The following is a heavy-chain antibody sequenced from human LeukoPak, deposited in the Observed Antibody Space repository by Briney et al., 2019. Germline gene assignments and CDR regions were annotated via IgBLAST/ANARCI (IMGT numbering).Heavy chain of an antibody. CDR2: IYFIGST. CDR3: ARPGEDFWTGYYTDSYMDV. CDR1: GGSICTYW. J-gene: IGHJ6*03. Sequence: PSETLSLTCTVSGGSICTYWWSWVRQPPGRGLEWIGNIYFIGSTNYNPSLKSRVTISVDTSKNQFFLKLSSMTAADTAVYFCARPGEDFWTGYYTDSYMDVWGKGTTVTVSS. D-gene: IGHD3/OR15-3a*01. V-gene: IGHV4-59*08.